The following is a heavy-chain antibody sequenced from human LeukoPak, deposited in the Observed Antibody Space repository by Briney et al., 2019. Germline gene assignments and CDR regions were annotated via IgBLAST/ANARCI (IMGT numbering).Heavy chain of an antibody. CDR1: GFTFSSYV. CDR3: AKLPGRAADY. Sequence: GGSLRLSCAASGFTFSSYVMNWVRQAPGKGLEWVSGISDSGGGTYYADSVRGRFTISRDNSKNTLYLQMNSLRAEDTAVYYCAKLPGRAADYWGQGTLVTVSS. CDR2: ISDSGGGT. J-gene: IGHJ4*02. V-gene: IGHV3-23*01.